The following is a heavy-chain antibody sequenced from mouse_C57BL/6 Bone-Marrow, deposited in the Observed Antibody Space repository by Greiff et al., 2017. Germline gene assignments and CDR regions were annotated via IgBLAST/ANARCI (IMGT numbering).Heavy chain of an antibody. J-gene: IGHJ2*01. CDR3: ARSGGTDYFDY. CDR1: GYTFTSYW. V-gene: IGHV1-52*01. CDR2: IDPSDSET. Sequence: QVQLQQPGAELVRPGSSVKLSCKASGYTFTSYWMHWVKQRPIQGLEWIGNIDPSDSETHYNQKFKDKATLTVDKSSSTAYMQLSSLTSEDSAVYYCARSGGTDYFDYWGQGTTLTVSA. D-gene: IGHD4-1*01.